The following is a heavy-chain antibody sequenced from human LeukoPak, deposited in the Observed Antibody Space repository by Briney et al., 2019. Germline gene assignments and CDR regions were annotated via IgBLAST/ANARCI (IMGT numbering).Heavy chain of an antibody. V-gene: IGHV3-30*02. Sequence: GGSLRLSCAASGFTFSSYGMHWVRQAPGKGLEWVAFIRYDGSNKYYADSVKGRFTISRDNSKNTLYLQMNSLRAEDTAVYYCAMTYSGSYYYYYYVDVWGKGTTVTISS. CDR2: IRYDGSNK. CDR3: AMTYSGSYYYYYYVDV. CDR1: GFTFSSYG. D-gene: IGHD1-26*01. J-gene: IGHJ6*03.